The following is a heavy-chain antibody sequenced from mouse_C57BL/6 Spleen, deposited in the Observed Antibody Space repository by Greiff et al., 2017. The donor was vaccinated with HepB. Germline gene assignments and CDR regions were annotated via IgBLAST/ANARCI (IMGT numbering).Heavy chain of an antibody. V-gene: IGHV5-4*03. CDR1: GFTFSSYA. Sequence: EVMLVESGGGLVKPGGSLKLSCAASGFTFSSYAMSWVRQTPEKRLEWVATISDGGSYTYYPDNVKGRFTISRDNAKNNLYLQMSHLKSEDTAMYYCARRNWDWFAYWGQGTLVTVSA. J-gene: IGHJ3*01. CDR3: ARRNWDWFAY. CDR2: ISDGGSYT. D-gene: IGHD4-1*01.